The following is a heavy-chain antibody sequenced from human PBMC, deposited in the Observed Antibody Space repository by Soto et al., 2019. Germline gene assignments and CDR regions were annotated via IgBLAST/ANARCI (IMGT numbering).Heavy chain of an antibody. CDR1: GFTFSNAW. D-gene: IGHD2-15*01. CDR2: IKSKTDGGTT. V-gene: IGHV3-15*01. CDR3: TRTKANRYCRGGSCSTYYFDY. J-gene: IGHJ4*02. Sequence: EVQLVESGGGLVKPGGSLRLSCAASGFTFSNAWMSWVRQAPGKGLEWVGRIKSKTDGGTTDYAAPVKGRFTISRDDSKNTLYLQMNSLKTEDTAVYYCTRTKANRYCRGGSCSTYYFDYCGQGTLVTVSS.